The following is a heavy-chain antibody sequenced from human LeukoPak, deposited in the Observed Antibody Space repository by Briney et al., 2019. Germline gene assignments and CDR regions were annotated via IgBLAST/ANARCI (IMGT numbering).Heavy chain of an antibody. CDR1: GFTFSSYA. CDR3: AKDLEGRRDYYDSSGPMGGY. J-gene: IGHJ4*02. CDR2: ISGSGGST. V-gene: IGHV3-23*01. D-gene: IGHD3-22*01. Sequence: GGSLRLSCAASGFTFSSYAMSWVRQAPGKGLEWVSAISGSGGSTYYADSVKGRFTISRDNSKNTLYLQMNSLRAEDTAVYYCAKDLEGRRDYYDSSGPMGGYWGQGTLVTVSS.